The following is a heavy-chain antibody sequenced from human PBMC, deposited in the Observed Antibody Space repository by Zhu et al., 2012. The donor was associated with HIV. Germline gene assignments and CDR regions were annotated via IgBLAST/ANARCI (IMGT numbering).Heavy chain of an antibody. Sequence: QVQLQESGPGLVKPSETLSLTCTVSGYSISSGYYWGWIRQPPGKGLEWIGSIYHSGSTYYNPSLKSRVTISVDTSKNQFSLKLSSVTAADTAVYYCAKHIAAAGTFDYWGQGNPGHRLL. V-gene: IGHV4-38-2*02. J-gene: IGHJ4*02. CDR2: IYHSGST. CDR3: AKHIAAAGTFDY. CDR1: GYSISSGYY. D-gene: IGHD6-13*01.